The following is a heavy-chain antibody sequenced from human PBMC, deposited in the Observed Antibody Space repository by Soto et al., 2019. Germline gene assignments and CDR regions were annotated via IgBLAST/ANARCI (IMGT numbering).Heavy chain of an antibody. CDR2: IYYSGST. CDR3: AKPQSIQDYYHGMDV. CDR1: GGSFSGYY. Sequence: SETLSLTCAVYGGSFSGYYWSWIRQPPGKGLEWIGYIYYSGSTNYNPSLKSRVTISVDTSKNQFSLKLSSVTAADTAVYYCAKPQSIQDYYHGMDVWGQGTTVTV. J-gene: IGHJ6*02. V-gene: IGHV4-59*08. D-gene: IGHD6-6*01.